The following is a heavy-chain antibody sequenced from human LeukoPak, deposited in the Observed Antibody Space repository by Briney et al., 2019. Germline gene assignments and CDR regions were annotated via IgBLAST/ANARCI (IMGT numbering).Heavy chain of an antibody. Sequence: SQTLSLTCTVSGGSISSGDYYWSWIRQPPGKGLEWIGYIYYSGSTYYNPSLKSRVTISVDTSKNQFSLKLSSVTAADTAVYYCARERIAAAGYYYYYGMDVWGQGTTVTVSS. CDR1: GGSISSGDYY. V-gene: IGHV4-30-4*01. CDR2: IYYSGST. J-gene: IGHJ6*02. CDR3: ARERIAAAGYYYYYGMDV. D-gene: IGHD6-13*01.